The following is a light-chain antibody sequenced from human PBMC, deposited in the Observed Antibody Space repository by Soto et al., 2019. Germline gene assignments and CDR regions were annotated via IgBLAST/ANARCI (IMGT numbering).Light chain of an antibody. V-gene: IGKV1-5*01. CDR2: DVS. CDR1: QSISRW. Sequence: IQMTQSPSTLSASVCDRVTITCRASQSISRWLAWYRQKPGKAPEVVIYDVSTLAFGVPSRISGSGSGTEFTLTIRSLQPDDFATYYCQHYNSYSEAFGQGTKVDIK. J-gene: IGKJ1*01. CDR3: QHYNSYSEA.